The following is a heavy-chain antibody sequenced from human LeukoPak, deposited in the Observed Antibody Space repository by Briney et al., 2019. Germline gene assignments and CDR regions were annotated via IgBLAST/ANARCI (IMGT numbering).Heavy chain of an antibody. J-gene: IGHJ6*03. Sequence: SETLSLTCTVSGGSISSYYWSWIRQPPGKGLEWIGSIYYSGITYYNPSLKSRVTISVDTSKNQFSLKLSSVTAADTAVYYCARGGYDRGMDVWGKGTTVTVSS. CDR3: ARGGYDRGMDV. D-gene: IGHD5-12*01. V-gene: IGHV4-59*12. CDR2: IYYSGIT. CDR1: GGSISSYY.